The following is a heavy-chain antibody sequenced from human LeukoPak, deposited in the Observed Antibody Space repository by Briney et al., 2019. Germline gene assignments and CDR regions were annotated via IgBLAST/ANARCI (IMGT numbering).Heavy chain of an antibody. CDR2: IKQDGSEK. Sequence: GGSLRLSCAASGFTFSSYWMNWVRQAPGKGLEWVANIKQDGSEKYYVASVRGRFTIFRDNAKKSLYLQMNSLRAEDTAMYYCAREPPPLDTSTYFYSMDVWGRGTTVTVSS. CDR3: AREPPPLDTSTYFYSMDV. D-gene: IGHD1-26*01. CDR1: GFTFSSYW. J-gene: IGHJ6*03. V-gene: IGHV3-7*01.